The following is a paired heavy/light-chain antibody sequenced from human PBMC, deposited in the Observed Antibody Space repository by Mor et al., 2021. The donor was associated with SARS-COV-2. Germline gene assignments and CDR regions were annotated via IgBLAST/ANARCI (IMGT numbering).Light chain of an antibody. CDR1: NSNIGSDYD. V-gene: IGLV1-40*01. CDR2: GNT. Sequence: QFVLTQPPSVSGAPGQRVTISCTGSNSNIGSDYDVHWYQQLPGAAPKPLIYGNTDRPSGVPDRFSGSKSATSASLAITGLQAEDEADYYCQSYDSSLGGSVVFGGGTKLTVL. J-gene: IGLJ2*01. CDR3: QSYDSSLGGSVV.
Heavy chain of an antibody. CDR3: ARVSTLVQGVVFDY. Sequence: QVLLQESGPGLVKPSETLSLTCTVSGGSIGSYYWSWIRQPPGKGLEWIGHMYYRGGNNYNPSLKSRVTISIDTPKNQCSLKLKSVIAADTAVYYCARVSTLVQGVVFDYWGQGILVTVSS. V-gene: IGHV4-59*01. D-gene: IGHD3-10*01. CDR2: MYYRGGN. CDR1: GGSIGSYY. J-gene: IGHJ4*02.